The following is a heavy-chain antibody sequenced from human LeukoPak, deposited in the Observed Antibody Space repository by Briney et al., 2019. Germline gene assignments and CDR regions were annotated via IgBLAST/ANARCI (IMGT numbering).Heavy chain of an antibody. CDR3: ASEGTEAASGDY. V-gene: IGHV1-2*06. CDR1: GYTFTAYY. CDR2: INPNSGGT. Sequence: GASVKVSCKASGYTFTAYYMHWVRQAPGQGLEWMGRINPNSGGTDFAQKFQGRVTMTRDTSISTAYMELSRLRSDDTAIYYCASEGTEAASGDYWGQGTLVTVSS. D-gene: IGHD3-10*01. J-gene: IGHJ4*02.